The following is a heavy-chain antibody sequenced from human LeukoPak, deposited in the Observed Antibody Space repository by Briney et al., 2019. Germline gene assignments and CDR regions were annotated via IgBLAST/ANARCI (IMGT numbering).Heavy chain of an antibody. CDR3: ARDNGDYVAFDI. J-gene: IGHJ3*02. V-gene: IGHV4-34*01. CDR1: GGSFSGYY. CDR2: INHSGST. Sequence: SETLSLTCAVYGGSFSGYYWSWIRQPPGKGLEWIGEINHSGSTNYNPSLKSRITISVDTSKNQFSLRLTPVTAADTAVYYCARDNGDYVAFDIWGQGTMVTVSS. D-gene: IGHD4-17*01.